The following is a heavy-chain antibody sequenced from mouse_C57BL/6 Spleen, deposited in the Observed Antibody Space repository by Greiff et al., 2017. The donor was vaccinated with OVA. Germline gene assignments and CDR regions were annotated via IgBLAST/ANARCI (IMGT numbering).Heavy chain of an antibody. J-gene: IGHJ2*01. CDR2: IYPGSGST. V-gene: IGHV1-55*01. Sequence: QVQLQQPGAELVKPGASVKMSCKASGYTFTSYWITWVKQRPGQGLEWIGDIYPGSGSTNYNEKFKRKAPLTVDTSSSTAYMQLSSLTSEDSAVYYWAREITTVVATRYFDYWGQGTTLTVSS. CDR3: AREITTVVATRYFDY. CDR1: GYTFTSYW. D-gene: IGHD1-1*01.